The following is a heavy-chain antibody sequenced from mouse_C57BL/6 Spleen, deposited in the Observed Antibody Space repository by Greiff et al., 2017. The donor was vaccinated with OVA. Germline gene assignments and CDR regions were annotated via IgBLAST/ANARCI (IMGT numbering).Heavy chain of an antibody. D-gene: IGHD4-1*02. CDR1: GFTFSSYT. Sequence: EVQLVESGGGLVKPGGSLKLSCAASGFTFSSYTMSWVRQTPEKRLEWVATISGGGGNTYYPDSVKGRFTIARDNAKNTLYLQMSSLRSEDTALYYVERHFNWDGGFAYWGQGTLVTVSA. CDR2: ISGGGGNT. V-gene: IGHV5-9*01. J-gene: IGHJ3*01. CDR3: ERHFNWDGGFAY.